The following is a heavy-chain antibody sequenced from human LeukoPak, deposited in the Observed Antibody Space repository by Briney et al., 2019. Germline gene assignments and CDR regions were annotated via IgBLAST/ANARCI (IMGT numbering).Heavy chain of an antibody. CDR1: GFTFSSYA. V-gene: IGHV3-30-3*01. D-gene: IGHD1-26*01. J-gene: IGHJ3*02. CDR2: ISYDGSNK. CDR3: ARVGYQWEQLRAFDI. Sequence: GGSLRLSCAASGFTFSSYAMSWVRQAPGKGLEWVAVISYDGSNKYYADSVKGRFTISRDNSKNTLYLQMNSLRAEDTAVYYCARVGYQWEQLRAFDIWGQGTMVTVSS.